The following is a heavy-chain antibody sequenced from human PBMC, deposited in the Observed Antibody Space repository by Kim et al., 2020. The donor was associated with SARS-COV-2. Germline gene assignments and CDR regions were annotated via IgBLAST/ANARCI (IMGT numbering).Heavy chain of an antibody. CDR3: AGRFMTTTVYYYYMDV. J-gene: IGHJ6*03. Sequence: SETLSLTCTVSGGSISSYYWSWIRQPPGKGLEWIGYIYYSGSTNYNPSLKSRVTISLDTSKNQFSLKLSSVTAADTAVYYCAGRFMTTTVYYYYMDVWGKGTTVTVSS. D-gene: IGHD4-17*01. CDR2: IYYSGST. CDR1: GGSISSYY. V-gene: IGHV4-59*01.